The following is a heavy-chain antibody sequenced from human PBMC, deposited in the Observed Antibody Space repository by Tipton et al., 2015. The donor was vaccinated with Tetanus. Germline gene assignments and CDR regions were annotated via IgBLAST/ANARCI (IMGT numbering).Heavy chain of an antibody. V-gene: IGHV3-49*04. Sequence: SLRLSCAASGFPFGDYAINWVRRSPGKGLEWVGFIRSKSYGGTTEYAATLSARFTISRDDSKSIAYLQMNSLKTDDAGVYFCARDLALPPPSYYQGMDVWGQGTPVTVSS. CDR3: ARDLALPPPSYYQGMDV. CDR1: GFPFGDYA. J-gene: IGHJ6*02. CDR2: IRSKSYGGTT.